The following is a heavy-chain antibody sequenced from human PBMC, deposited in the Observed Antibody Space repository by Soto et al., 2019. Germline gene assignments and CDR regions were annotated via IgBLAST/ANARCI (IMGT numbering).Heavy chain of an antibody. V-gene: IGHV1-18*01. CDR3: ARDGYYDSGSYGMDV. D-gene: IGHD3-10*01. CDR2: ISDYNGNT. Sequence: ASVKVSCKTSGYTFTNYGISWVRQAPGQGFERMGWISDYNGNTNYAQKFQGRVIMTTDTSTKTAYMVLRSLRFDDTAVYYCARDGYYDSGSYGMDVWGQGTTVTVSS. J-gene: IGHJ6*02. CDR1: GYTFTNYG.